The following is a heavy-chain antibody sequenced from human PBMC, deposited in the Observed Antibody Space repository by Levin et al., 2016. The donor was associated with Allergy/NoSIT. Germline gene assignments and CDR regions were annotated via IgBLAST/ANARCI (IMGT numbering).Heavy chain of an antibody. CDR3: VRGGRLWFGELLGRVYYYYYGMDV. Sequence: PGKGLEWVSGVSWNGSRTHYADSVKGRFIISRDNSRNFLYQQMNSLRPEDMAVYYCVRGGRLWFGELLGRVYYYYYGMDVWGQGTTVTVSS. D-gene: IGHD3-10*01. CDR2: VSWNGSRT. J-gene: IGHJ6*02. V-gene: IGHV3-19*01.